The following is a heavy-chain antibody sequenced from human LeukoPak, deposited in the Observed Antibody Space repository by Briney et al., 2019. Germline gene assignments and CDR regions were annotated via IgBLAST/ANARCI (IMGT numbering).Heavy chain of an antibody. J-gene: IGHJ4*02. CDR1: GGSISSGSYY. Sequence: SETLSLTCTVSGGSISSGSYYWSWIRQPAGKGLEWIGYIYYSGSTYYNPSLKSRVTISVDTSKNQFSLKLSSVTAADTAVYYCAREDDSSGYFDYWGQGTLVTVSS. D-gene: IGHD3-22*01. V-gene: IGHV4-30-4*08. CDR2: IYYSGST. CDR3: AREDDSSGYFDY.